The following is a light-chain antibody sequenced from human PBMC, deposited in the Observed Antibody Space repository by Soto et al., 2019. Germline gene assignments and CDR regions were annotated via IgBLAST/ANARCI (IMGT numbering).Light chain of an antibody. CDR1: QSVSSY. CDR2: DAS. CDR3: QQRSNWPLT. V-gene: IGKV3-11*01. J-gene: IGKJ4*01. Sequence: ELVLTQSPATLSLSPGARATLSCRASQSVSSYLAWYQQKPGQAPRLLIYDASNRATGIPARFSGSGSGTDSTITISSLEPEDCEVYYCQQRSNWPLTFGGGTKVDIK.